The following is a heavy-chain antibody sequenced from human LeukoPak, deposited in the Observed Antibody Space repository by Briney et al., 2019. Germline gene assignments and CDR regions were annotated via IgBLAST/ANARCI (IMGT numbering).Heavy chain of an antibody. CDR3: PRESSIAARHQYNWFDP. V-gene: IGHV1-2*02. CDR1: GYTFTGYY. Sequence: ASVKVSCKASGYTFTGYYMHWVRQAPGQGLEWMGWINPNSGGTNYAQKFQGRVTMTRDTSISTAYMELSRLRSDDTAVYYCPRESSIAARHQYNWFDPWGQGTLVTVSS. J-gene: IGHJ5*02. D-gene: IGHD6-6*01. CDR2: INPNSGGT.